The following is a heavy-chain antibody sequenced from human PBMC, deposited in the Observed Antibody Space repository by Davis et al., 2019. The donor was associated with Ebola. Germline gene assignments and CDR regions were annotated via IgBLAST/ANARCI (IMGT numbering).Heavy chain of an antibody. J-gene: IGHJ4*02. CDR1: GFTFSSYG. CDR3: AKCRPPNTSSRHQEGPGDY. V-gene: IGHV3-30*18. D-gene: IGHD2-2*01. Sequence: PGGSLRLSCAASGFTFSSYGMHWVRQAPGKGLEWVAVISYDGSNKYYADSVKGRFTISRDNSKNTLYLQMNTLRAEDTAVYYCAKCRPPNTSSRHQEGPGDYWGQGTLVTVSS. CDR2: ISYDGSNK.